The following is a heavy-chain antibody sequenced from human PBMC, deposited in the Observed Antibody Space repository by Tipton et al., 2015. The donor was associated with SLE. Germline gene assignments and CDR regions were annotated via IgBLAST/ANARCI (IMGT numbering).Heavy chain of an antibody. CDR3: ARDQSVNSGSYSYFDY. J-gene: IGHJ4*02. Sequence: QLVQSGGGLVKPGGSLRLSCAASGFTFSSYSMNWVRQAPGKGLEWVSSISSSSYIYYADSVKGRFTISRDNAKNSLYLQMNSLRAEDTAVYYCARDQSVNSGSYSYFDYWGQGTLVTVSS. CDR2: ISSSSYI. CDR1: GFTFSSYS. V-gene: IGHV3-21*01. D-gene: IGHD1-26*01.